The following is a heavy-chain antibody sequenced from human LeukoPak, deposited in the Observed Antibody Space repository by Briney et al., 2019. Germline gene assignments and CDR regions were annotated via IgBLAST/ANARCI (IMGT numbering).Heavy chain of an antibody. V-gene: IGHV4-30-2*01. D-gene: IGHD2-2*01. CDR2: IYHSGST. CDR1: GGSISSGGYS. CDR3: ARGFYRQHCSSTSCYYYYYYGMDV. J-gene: IGHJ6*02. Sequence: PSETLSLTCAVSGGSISSGGYSWSWIRQPPGKGLEWIGYIYHSGSTYYNPSLKSRVTISVDRSKNQFSLKLSSVAAADTAVYYCARGFYRQHCSSTSCYYYYYYGMDVWGQGTKVTVSS.